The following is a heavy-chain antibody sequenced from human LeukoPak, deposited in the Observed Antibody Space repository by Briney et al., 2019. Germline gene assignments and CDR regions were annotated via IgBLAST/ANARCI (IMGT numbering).Heavy chain of an antibody. CDR2: INHSGST. D-gene: IGHD3-10*01. Sequence: SETLSLTCAVYGGSFSGYYWSWIRQPPGKGLEWIGEINHSGSTNYNPSLKSRVTISVDTSKIQFSLKLSSVTAADTAVYYCARVGSGLYGSGSYSRGFDYWGQGTLVTVSS. V-gene: IGHV4-34*01. CDR3: ARVGSGLYGSGSYSRGFDY. J-gene: IGHJ4*02. CDR1: GGSFSGYY.